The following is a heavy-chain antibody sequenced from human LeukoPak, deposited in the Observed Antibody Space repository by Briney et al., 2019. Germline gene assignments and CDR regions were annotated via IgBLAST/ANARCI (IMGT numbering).Heavy chain of an antibody. V-gene: IGHV1-69*11. D-gene: IGHD3-10*01. CDR3: ASSLLRMADLLPSHFDY. J-gene: IGHJ4*02. CDR2: IIPIIDAT. CDR1: GRGFTGLA. Sequence: SVKVSCKASGRGFTGLAVTWLRPVPGQGFEWMGRIIPIIDATHYAQKFQDRVTITADESTSTAYMELHSLRSEDTAVYFCASSLLRMADLLPSHFDYWGQGTLVTVSS.